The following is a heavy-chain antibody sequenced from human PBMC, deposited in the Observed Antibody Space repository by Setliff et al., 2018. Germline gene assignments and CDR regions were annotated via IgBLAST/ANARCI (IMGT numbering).Heavy chain of an antibody. V-gene: IGHV4-61*09. J-gene: IGHJ5*02. CDR3: ARGLVVWLIGWFDP. CDR1: GGSISSGSYY. D-gene: IGHD5-18*01. CDR2: IYTSGST. Sequence: PSETLSLTCTVSGGSISSGSYYWSWIRQPAGKGLEWIGHIYTSGSTNYNPSLKSRVTIPVDTSKKQLSLKLSSVTAADTAVYYCARGLVVWLIGWFDPWGHGTLVTVSS.